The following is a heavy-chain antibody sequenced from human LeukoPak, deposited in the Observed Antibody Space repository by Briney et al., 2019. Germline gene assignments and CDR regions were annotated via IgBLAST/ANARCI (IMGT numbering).Heavy chain of an antibody. V-gene: IGHV4-59*08. Sequence: SETLSLTCTVSGDSLSSHYWSWIRRPPGKGLEWIGYIYGSGSTHYDPSLRSRVTISEDTSENQFSLKLTSVTAADTAVYYCARNVGWYSHDSWGQGTLVTVSS. J-gene: IGHJ4*02. CDR2: IYGSGST. CDR1: GDSLSSHY. D-gene: IGHD6-19*01. CDR3: ARNVGWYSHDS.